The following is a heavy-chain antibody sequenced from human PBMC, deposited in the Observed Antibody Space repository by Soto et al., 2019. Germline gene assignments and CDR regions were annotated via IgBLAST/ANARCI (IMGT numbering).Heavy chain of an antibody. CDR2: IYYSGRT. J-gene: IGHJ4*02. D-gene: IGHD2-21*02. V-gene: IGHV4-31*03. Sequence: SETLSHTCTVSGVSISTGGYYWSWIRQHPGKGLEWIGNIYYSGRTYYNPSLKSRVILSVDTSKNHFSLNLRPLTAADSAMHYCASVIGGDSDYYFDYWGQGALVTV. CDR1: GVSISTGGYY. CDR3: ASVIGGDSDYYFDY.